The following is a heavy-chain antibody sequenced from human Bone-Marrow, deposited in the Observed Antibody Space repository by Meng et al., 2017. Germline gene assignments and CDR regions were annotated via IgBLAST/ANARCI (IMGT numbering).Heavy chain of an antibody. Sequence: GESLKISCAASGFTFSSYAMHWVRQAPGKGLEWVAVISYDGSNKYYADSVKGRFTISRDNSKNTLYLQMNSLRAEDTAVYYCARGDGYCSSTSCYMVDYWGQGTLVTVSS. J-gene: IGHJ4*02. V-gene: IGHV3-30*01. CDR2: ISYDGSNK. CDR3: ARGDGYCSSTSCYMVDY. CDR1: GFTFSSYA. D-gene: IGHD2-2*02.